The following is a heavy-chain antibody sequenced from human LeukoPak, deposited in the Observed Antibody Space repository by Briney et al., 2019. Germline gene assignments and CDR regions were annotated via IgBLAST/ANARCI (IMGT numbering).Heavy chain of an antibody. D-gene: IGHD2-2*01. CDR3: AREVDCSSTSCQLDH. Sequence: ASVKVSCKASGYTFTGYYMHWVRQAPGQGLEWMAWINPNSGGTNYAQKFQGRVTMTRDTSITTAYLELSSLRSDDTAVYYCAREVDCSSTSCQLDHWGQGTLVTVSS. J-gene: IGHJ4*02. V-gene: IGHV1-2*02. CDR1: GYTFTGYY. CDR2: INPNSGGT.